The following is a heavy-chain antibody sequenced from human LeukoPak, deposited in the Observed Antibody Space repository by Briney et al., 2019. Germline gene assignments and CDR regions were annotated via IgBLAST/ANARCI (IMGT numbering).Heavy chain of an antibody. D-gene: IGHD6-13*01. CDR3: ARGRYSSSWYRYKNWFDP. CDR1: GGSFSGYY. Sequence: PSETLSLTCAVYGGSFSGYYWSWIRQPPGKGLEWIGEINHSGSTNYNPSLKSRVTISVDTSKNQFSLKLSSVTAADTAVYYCARGRYSSSWYRYKNWFDPWGQETLVTVSS. CDR2: INHSGST. V-gene: IGHV4-34*01. J-gene: IGHJ5*02.